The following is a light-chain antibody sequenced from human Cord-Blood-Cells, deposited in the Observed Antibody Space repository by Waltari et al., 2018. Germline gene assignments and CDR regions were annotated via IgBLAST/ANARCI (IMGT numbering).Light chain of an antibody. V-gene: IGLV2-14*03. CDR3: SSYTSRSTLV. CDR2: DVS. J-gene: IGLJ1*01. CDR1: SSDVGGYNY. Sequence: QSALTQPASVSGSPGQSITISCTGTSSDVGGYNYVSWYQQHPGKAPKLMIYDVSNRPSGVSNRFSGSKSGNTAALTISGLQAEDEADYYCSSYTSRSTLVVGTGTKVTVL.